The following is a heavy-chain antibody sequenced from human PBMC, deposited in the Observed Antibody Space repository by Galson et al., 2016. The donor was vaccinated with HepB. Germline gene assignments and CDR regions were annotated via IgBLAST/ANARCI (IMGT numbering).Heavy chain of an antibody. CDR1: GLTSSSYG. V-gene: IGHV3-30*18. D-gene: IGHD6-13*01. Sequence: SLRLSCAASGLTSSSYGMHWVRQAPGKGLEWVAVISYDGTNKFYADSVKGRFTISRDNSKNTLYLQMNSLRAEDTAVYYCAKLRGGIAIADGDYWGQGTLVTVSS. CDR3: AKLRGGIAIADGDY. CDR2: ISYDGTNK. J-gene: IGHJ4*02.